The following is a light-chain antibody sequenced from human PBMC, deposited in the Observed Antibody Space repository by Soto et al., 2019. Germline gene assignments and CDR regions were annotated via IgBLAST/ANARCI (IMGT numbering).Light chain of an antibody. CDR2: DAS. J-gene: IGKJ2*01. Sequence: DIQMTQSPSTLSASVGDRVPITCRASQSISSWLAWYQQKPGKAPKLLIYDASSLESGVPSRFSGSGSGTEFTLTICSLQPDDFATYYCQQYNSYSLTFGQGTKLEIK. V-gene: IGKV1-5*01. CDR3: QQYNSYSLT. CDR1: QSISSW.